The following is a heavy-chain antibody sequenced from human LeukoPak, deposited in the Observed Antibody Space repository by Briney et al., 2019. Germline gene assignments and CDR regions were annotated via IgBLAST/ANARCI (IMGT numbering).Heavy chain of an antibody. V-gene: IGHV1-46*01. CDR3: ARHDSSSSHYYYYYYMDV. D-gene: IGHD6-6*01. CDR2: INPSGGST. Sequence: GASVKVSCKASGYTFTSYYMHWVRQAPGQGLEWMGIINPSGGSTSYAQKFQGRVTMTRDTSTSTAYMELSSLRSEDTAVYYCARHDSSSSHYYYYYYMDVWGKGTTVTVSS. CDR1: GYTFTSYY. J-gene: IGHJ6*03.